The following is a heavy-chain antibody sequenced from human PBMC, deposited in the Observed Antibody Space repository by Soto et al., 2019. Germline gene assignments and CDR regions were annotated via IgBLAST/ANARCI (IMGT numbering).Heavy chain of an antibody. D-gene: IGHD2-15*01. CDR3: AIGFNAGRGYCSGGSCAHLFYFGY. J-gene: IGHJ4*02. Sequence: PSETLSLTCTVSAGSITSYYWSWIRQPPGKGLEWIGYVYFSGSSKYNPSLKSRITISVDRSKNQFSLNLSSVTAADTAVYYCAIGFNAGRGYCSGGSCAHLFYFGYWGQGTLVTVSS. CDR2: VYFSGSS. V-gene: IGHV4-59*12. CDR1: AGSITSYY.